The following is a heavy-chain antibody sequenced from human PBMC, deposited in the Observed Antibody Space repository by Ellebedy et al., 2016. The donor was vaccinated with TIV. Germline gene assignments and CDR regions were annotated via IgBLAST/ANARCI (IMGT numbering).Heavy chain of an antibody. V-gene: IGHV4-39*01. Sequence: MPSETLSLTCTVSGGTISSGAFYWTWIRQQPGKGLEWIGNNYYSGSTYYHPSLKSRVTVSVDSSKNQCSLKLSSVTAADTAVYYCARQKMTTVTTSGPGYFQHWGQGTLVTVSS. D-gene: IGHD4-11*01. CDR3: ARQKMTTVTTSGPGYFQH. CDR1: GGTISSGAFY. J-gene: IGHJ1*01. CDR2: NYYSGST.